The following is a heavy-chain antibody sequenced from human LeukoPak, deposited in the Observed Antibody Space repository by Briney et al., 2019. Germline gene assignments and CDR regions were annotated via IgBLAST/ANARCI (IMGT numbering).Heavy chain of an antibody. V-gene: IGHV4-30-2*01. D-gene: IGHD2-2*01. Sequence: PSETLSLTCTVSGGSISSGGYYWSWIRQPPGKGLEWIGYIYHSGSTYYNPSLKSRVTISVDRSKNQFSLKLSSVTAADTAVYYCARLSRGFSSRSQRLGSNFDYWGQGTLVTVSS. J-gene: IGHJ4*02. CDR1: GGSISSGGYY. CDR2: IYHSGST. CDR3: ARLSRGFSSRSQRLGSNFDY.